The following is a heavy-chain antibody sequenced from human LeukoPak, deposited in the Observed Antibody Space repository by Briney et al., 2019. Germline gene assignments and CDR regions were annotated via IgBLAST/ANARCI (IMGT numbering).Heavy chain of an antibody. CDR2: IYPGDSDT. CDR1: GYSFTSYW. V-gene: IGHV5-51*01. CDR3: ARLADYYGSGSYYRAWFDP. D-gene: IGHD3-10*01. J-gene: IGHJ5*02. Sequence: GESLKISCKGSGYSFTSYWIGWVRQMPGKGLEWMGIIYPGDSDTRCSPSFQGQVTISADKSISTAYLQWSSLKASDTAMYYCARLADYYGSGSYYRAWFDPWGQGTLVTVSS.